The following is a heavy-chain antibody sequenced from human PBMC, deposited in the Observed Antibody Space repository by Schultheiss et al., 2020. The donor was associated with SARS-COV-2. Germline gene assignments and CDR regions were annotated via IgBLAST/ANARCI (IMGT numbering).Heavy chain of an antibody. CDR3: ARQCSGGSCYYYYGMDV. Sequence: SETLSLTCAVYGGSFSGYYWRWIRQPPGKGLEWIGEINHSGSTNYNPSLKSRVTISVDTSKNQFSLKVKSVTAADTAVYYCARQCSGGSCYYYYGMDVWGQGTTVTVSS. J-gene: IGHJ6*02. CDR2: INHSGST. V-gene: IGHV4-34*01. D-gene: IGHD2-15*01. CDR1: GGSFSGYY.